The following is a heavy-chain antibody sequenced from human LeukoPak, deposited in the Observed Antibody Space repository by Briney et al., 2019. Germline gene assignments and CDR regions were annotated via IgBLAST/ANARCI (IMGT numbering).Heavy chain of an antibody. J-gene: IGHJ3*02. D-gene: IGHD1-1*01. Sequence: ASVKVSCKASGYTFTNHGISWVRQAPGQGLEWMGWISAYNGNTNYAQKLQGRVTMTTDTSTSTAYMELRSLRSDDTAVYYCARLEGGLSAFDIWGQGTMVTVSS. CDR2: ISAYNGNT. CDR1: GYTFTNHG. CDR3: ARLEGGLSAFDI. V-gene: IGHV1-18*01.